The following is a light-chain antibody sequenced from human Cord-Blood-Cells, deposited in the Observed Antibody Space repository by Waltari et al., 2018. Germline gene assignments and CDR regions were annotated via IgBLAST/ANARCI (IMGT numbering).Light chain of an antibody. CDR3: SSYTSSSTLV. V-gene: IGLV2-14*03. CDR1: SSDVGGYNY. J-gene: IGLJ3*02. Sequence: QSALTQPASVSGSPGQSLTISCTGTSSDVGGYNYVSWYQQQPGKATKRMIYDVSTRPSGVSNRFSGSKSGNTASLTISGLQAEDEADYYCSSYTSSSTLVFGGGTKLTVL. CDR2: DVS.